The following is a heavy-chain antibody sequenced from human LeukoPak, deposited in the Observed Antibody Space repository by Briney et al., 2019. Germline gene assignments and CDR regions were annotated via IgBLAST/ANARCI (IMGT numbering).Heavy chain of an antibody. CDR1: GGSITIYY. CDR3: ARHSGPTGRVYFDY. V-gene: IGHV4-4*07. J-gene: IGHJ4*02. Sequence: SETLSLTCTVSGGSITIYYWSWIRQPAGKGLEWIGRIYTSGSTNYNPSLKSRVTMSVDTSKNQFSLKLTSVTAADTAVYYCARHSGPTGRVYFDYWGQGTLVTVSS. CDR2: IYTSGST. D-gene: IGHD1-26*01.